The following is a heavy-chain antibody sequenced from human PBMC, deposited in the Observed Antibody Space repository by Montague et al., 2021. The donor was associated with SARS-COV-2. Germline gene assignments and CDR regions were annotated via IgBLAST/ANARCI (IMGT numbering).Heavy chain of an antibody. J-gene: IGHJ4*02. CDR1: GFTFSSYA. D-gene: IGHD6-19*01. V-gene: IGHV3-30*09. Sequence: SLKLSCAASGFTFSSYAMHWVRQAPGKGLEWVAVISYDGSNKYYAGSVKGRFAISRDNSKNTLYLQMNSLRAEDTAVYYCVRASLIKARIAVAGTTVYWGQGTLVTISS. CDR3: VRASLIKARIAVAGTTVY. CDR2: ISYDGSNK.